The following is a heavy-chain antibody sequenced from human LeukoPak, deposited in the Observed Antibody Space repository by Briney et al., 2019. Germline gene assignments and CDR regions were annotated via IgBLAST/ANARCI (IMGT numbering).Heavy chain of an antibody. D-gene: IGHD3-10*01. Sequence: SETLSLTCGVSGASTSSGDFYWNWIRQPPGKGLEWIGYIYYSGSTSYNPSLKSRLTLSLDKSKNEFSLKVTSVTAADTAVYICARSIFGSPGGMDVWGTGTTVTVSS. CDR2: IYYSGST. CDR1: GASTSSGDFY. CDR3: ARSIFGSPGGMDV. J-gene: IGHJ6*04. V-gene: IGHV4-30-4*01.